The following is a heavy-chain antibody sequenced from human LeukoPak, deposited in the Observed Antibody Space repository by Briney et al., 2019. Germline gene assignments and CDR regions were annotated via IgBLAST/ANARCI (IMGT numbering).Heavy chain of an antibody. CDR2: IYYSGST. CDR3: ARWVRSLKDYYGSGSYYPYFDY. J-gene: IGHJ4*02. Sequence: SETLSLTCTVSGGSISSYYWSWIRQPPGKGLEWIGYIYYSGSTNYNPSLKSRVTISVDTSKNQFSLKLSSVTAADTAVYYCARWVRSLKDYYGSGSYYPYFDYWGQGTLVTVSS. D-gene: IGHD3-10*01. V-gene: IGHV4-59*08. CDR1: GGSISSYY.